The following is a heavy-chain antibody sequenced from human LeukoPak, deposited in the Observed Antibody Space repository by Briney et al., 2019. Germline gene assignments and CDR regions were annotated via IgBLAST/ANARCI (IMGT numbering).Heavy chain of an antibody. CDR1: GFTFSSYG. D-gene: IGHD3-9*01. CDR3: AKDHHGPFTYYDILTGYSYFDY. Sequence: PGGSLRLSCAASGFTFSSYGMHWVRQAPGKGLGWVAVISYDGSNKYYADSVKGRFTISRDNSKNTLYLQMNSLRAEDTAVYYCAKDHHGPFTYYDILTGYSYFDYWGQGTLVTVSS. CDR2: ISYDGSNK. J-gene: IGHJ4*02. V-gene: IGHV3-30*18.